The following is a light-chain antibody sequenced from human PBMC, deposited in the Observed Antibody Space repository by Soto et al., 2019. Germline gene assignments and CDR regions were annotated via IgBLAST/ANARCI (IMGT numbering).Light chain of an antibody. CDR3: ISYTSYGTLV. Sequence: QSALTQPPSVSGSPGQSVTISCTGSSSDVGTYNRVSWYQQPPGTAPKLMIYEVSNRPSGVPARFSGSKSGNTASLTISGLQAEDEADYYCISYTSYGTLVFGGGTKLTVL. CDR2: EVS. J-gene: IGLJ2*01. V-gene: IGLV2-18*02. CDR1: SSDVGTYNR.